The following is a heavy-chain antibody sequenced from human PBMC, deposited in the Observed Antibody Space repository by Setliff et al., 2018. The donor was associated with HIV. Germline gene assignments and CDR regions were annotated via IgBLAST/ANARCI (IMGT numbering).Heavy chain of an antibody. Sequence: SETLSLTCSVSGGSISGYYWTWIRQPPGKGLEWIGYIYSSGSTYYNPSLKSRVTISVDTSKNQFSLKLSSVTAADTAVYYCARNDAFDIWGQGTLVTVSS. CDR3: ARNDAFDI. V-gene: IGHV4-4*08. J-gene: IGHJ3*02. CDR1: GGSISGYY. CDR2: IYSSGST.